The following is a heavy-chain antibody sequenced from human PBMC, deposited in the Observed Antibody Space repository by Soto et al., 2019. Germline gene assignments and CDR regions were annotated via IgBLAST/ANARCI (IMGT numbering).Heavy chain of an antibody. CDR2: VYHTGRT. V-gene: IGHV4-30-4*01. D-gene: IGHD3-10*01. CDR3: ATAPNNITGNWIDS. Sequence: PSETLSLTCTVSGGSISGDYYWNWIRQAPGRGLEWIGYVYHTGRTHHNPSLKSRGSISVDTSNNQFSLQLRSVTAADTAVYFCATAPNNITGNWIDSWGQGVPVTVSS. CDR1: GGSISGDYY. J-gene: IGHJ5*01.